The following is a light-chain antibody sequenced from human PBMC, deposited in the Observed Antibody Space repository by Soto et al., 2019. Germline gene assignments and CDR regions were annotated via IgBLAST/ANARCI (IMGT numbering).Light chain of an antibody. V-gene: IGLV1-51*02. CDR2: ENN. CDR3: GTWDSSLSEGV. J-gene: IGLJ1*01. CDR1: SSNIGNNY. Sequence: QSALTQPPSVSAAPGQEVTISCSGSSSNIGNNYVSWYQQLPGTAPKLLIYENNKRPSGIPDRFSGSKSGTSATLGIIGLQTGDEADYYCGTWDSSLSEGVFGTGTKVTVL.